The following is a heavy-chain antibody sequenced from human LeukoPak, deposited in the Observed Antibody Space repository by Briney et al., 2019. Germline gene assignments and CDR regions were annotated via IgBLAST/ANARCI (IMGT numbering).Heavy chain of an antibody. D-gene: IGHD3-10*01. V-gene: IGHV3-23*01. CDR2: ISGSGGST. Sequence: GGSLRLSCAASGFTFSSYAMSWVRQAPGKGLEWVSAISGSGGSTYYADSVKGRFTISRDNSKNTLYLQMNSLRAEDTAVYYCARADPLYGNAYIFDYWGQGTLVTVSS. CDR1: GFTFSSYA. CDR3: ARADPLYGNAYIFDY. J-gene: IGHJ4*02.